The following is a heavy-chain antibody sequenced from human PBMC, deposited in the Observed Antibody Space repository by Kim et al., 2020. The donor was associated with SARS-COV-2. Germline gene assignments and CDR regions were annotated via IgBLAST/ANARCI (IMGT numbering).Heavy chain of an antibody. J-gene: IGHJ5*02. CDR3: ARDLAIRPTGGYNWFDP. CDR1: GYTFTGYY. V-gene: IGHV1-2*02. D-gene: IGHD3-10*01. CDR2: INPNSGGT. Sequence: ASVKVSCKSSGYTFTGYYLHWVRQAPGQGLEWMGWINPNSGGTHYAEKFQDRVTMTSDTSITTAYMELSRLTYDDTAMYYCARDLAIRPTGGYNWFDPWGQGTLVTVSS.